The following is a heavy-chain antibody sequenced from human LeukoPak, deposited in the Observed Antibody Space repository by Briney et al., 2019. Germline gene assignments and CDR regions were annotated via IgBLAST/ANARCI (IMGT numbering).Heavy chain of an antibody. CDR2: INHSGST. Sequence: SETLSLTCAVYGGSFSGYCWSWIRQPPGKGLEWIGEINHSGSTNYNPSLKSRVTISVDTSKNQFSLKLSSVTAADTAVYYCARPPHYYGSVNAFDIWGQGTMVTVSS. V-gene: IGHV4-34*01. D-gene: IGHD3-10*01. CDR1: GGSFSGYC. CDR3: ARPPHYYGSVNAFDI. J-gene: IGHJ3*02.